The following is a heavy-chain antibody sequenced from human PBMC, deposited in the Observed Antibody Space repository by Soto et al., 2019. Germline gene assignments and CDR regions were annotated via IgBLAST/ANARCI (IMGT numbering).Heavy chain of an antibody. D-gene: IGHD3-22*01. CDR3: AKDYVVRRYYERSASPPDY. Sequence: GGSLRLSGAASGFTFSSYGIHWVRQAPCKGLEWVAVISYDGSNKYYADSVKGRFTISRDNSKNTLYLQMNSLRAEDTAVYYCAKDYVVRRYYERSASPPDYWGQGTLVTFSS. CDR1: GFTFSSYG. CDR2: ISYDGSNK. V-gene: IGHV3-30*18. J-gene: IGHJ4*02.